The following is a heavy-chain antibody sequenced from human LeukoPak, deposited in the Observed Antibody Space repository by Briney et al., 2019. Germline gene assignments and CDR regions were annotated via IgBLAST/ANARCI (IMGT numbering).Heavy chain of an antibody. D-gene: IGHD2-15*01. J-gene: IGHJ4*02. Sequence: SVKVSCKASGGTFSSYAISWVRQAPGQGLEWMGEIIPIFGTANYAQKFQGRVTITADESTSTAYMELSSLRSEDTAVYYCARVSARYCSGGSCYDYWGQGTLVTVSS. CDR1: GGTFSSYA. V-gene: IGHV1-69*13. CDR3: ARVSARYCSGGSCYDY. CDR2: IIPIFGTA.